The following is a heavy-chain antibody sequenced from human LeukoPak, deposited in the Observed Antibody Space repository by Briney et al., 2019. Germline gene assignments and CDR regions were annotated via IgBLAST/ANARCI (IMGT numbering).Heavy chain of an antibody. CDR2: ISTSGGII. Sequence: GRSLRLSCAASGFTISNYETNWVRQAPGKGLEWVSYISTSGGIIHYADPVKGRFTISRDNAKNSLYLQMNSLRAEDTAMYYCARRATTERGHSYGLDFWGQGTLVTVSS. V-gene: IGHV3-48*03. CDR1: GFTISNYE. CDR3: ARRATTERGHSYGLDF. D-gene: IGHD5-18*01. J-gene: IGHJ4*02.